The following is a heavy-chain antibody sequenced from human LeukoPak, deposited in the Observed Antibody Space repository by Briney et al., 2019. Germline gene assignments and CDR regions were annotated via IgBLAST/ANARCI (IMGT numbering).Heavy chain of an antibody. J-gene: IGHJ3*02. D-gene: IGHD6-19*01. CDR1: GFPFDTYP. CDR3: ATMGEQWLLKDI. Sequence: PGGSLRLSCAASGFPFDTYPMNWVRQAPGKGLEWVASISSSNSFKNYADSVKGRFTISRDNAQNSPYLQMSSLRAEDTGLYYCATMGEQWLLKDIWGQGTMVIVSS. CDR2: ISSSNSFK. V-gene: IGHV3-21*01.